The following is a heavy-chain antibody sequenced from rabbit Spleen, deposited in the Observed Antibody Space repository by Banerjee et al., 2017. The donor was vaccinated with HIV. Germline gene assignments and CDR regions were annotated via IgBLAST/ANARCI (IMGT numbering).Heavy chain of an antibody. CDR2: IYVGSGGST. J-gene: IGHJ4*01. V-gene: IGHV1S45*01. CDR3: ARQSDL. Sequence: QEQLVESGGGLVQPEGSLTLTCKASGFDLSRYYHMCWVRQAPGKGLEWIACIYVGSGGSTYYASWAKGRFTISKTSSTTVTLQMTSLTGADTATYFCARQSDLWGPGTLVTVS. CDR1: GFDLSRYYH.